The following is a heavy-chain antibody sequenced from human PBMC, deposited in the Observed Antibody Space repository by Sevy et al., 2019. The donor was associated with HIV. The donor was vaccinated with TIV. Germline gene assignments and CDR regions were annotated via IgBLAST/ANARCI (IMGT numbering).Heavy chain of an antibody. V-gene: IGHV3-30*04. CDR2: ISYDGNKK. CDR3: AKDRNDYGDPYFDY. CDR1: GFTFSSYA. D-gene: IGHD4-17*01. Sequence: GGSLRLSCAASGFTFSSYAMHWVRQAPGKGLEWVAVISYDGNKKIYADSVKGRFTISRDNSKNTLYLQMNSLRAVDTAVYYCAKDRNDYGDPYFDYWGQGTLVTVSS. J-gene: IGHJ4*02.